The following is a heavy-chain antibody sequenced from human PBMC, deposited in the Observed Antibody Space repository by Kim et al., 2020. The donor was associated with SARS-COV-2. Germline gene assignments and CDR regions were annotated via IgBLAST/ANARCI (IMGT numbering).Heavy chain of an antibody. CDR1: GFTFVNYA. Sequence: GGSLRLSCAASGFTFVNYAMHWVRQVPGKGLEWVSLISGDGGRTYYAGSVRGRFTISRDNIKNSLYLQMNDLRIEDTALYYCARWDGDTTGYYYHGLDVWGQGTTVAASS. CDR2: ISGDGGRT. V-gene: IGHV3-43*02. J-gene: IGHJ6*02. CDR3: ARWDGDTTGYYYHGLDV. D-gene: IGHD3-9*01.